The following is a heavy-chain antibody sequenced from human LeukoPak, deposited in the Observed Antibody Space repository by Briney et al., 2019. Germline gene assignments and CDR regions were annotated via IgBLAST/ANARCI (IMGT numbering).Heavy chain of an antibody. Sequence: GGSLRLSCTASGFTFGDYSMNWVRQAPGEGLEWVGFIRSKAYGGTTEYAASVKGRFTISRDDSKSIAYLQMNSLKTEDTAVYYCTRGRRATHDYWGQGTLVTVSS. V-gene: IGHV3-49*04. CDR1: GFTFGDYS. CDR2: IRSKAYGGTT. CDR3: TRGRRATHDY. D-gene: IGHD1-26*01. J-gene: IGHJ4*02.